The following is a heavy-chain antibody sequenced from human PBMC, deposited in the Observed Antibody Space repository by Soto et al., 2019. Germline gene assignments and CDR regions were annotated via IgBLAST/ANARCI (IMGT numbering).Heavy chain of an antibody. Sequence: PSETLSLTFTVSGGSISIGGYYWSLIRQHPXKXXEWIGYISYTGSKYYNKSLKSRVTISVDKSKNQFSLKLSSVTAEETALYYCARAGTGGNSVNHYYYYGMDVWGQGTTVTVSS. J-gene: IGHJ6*02. D-gene: IGHD4-4*01. CDR2: ISYTGSK. CDR1: GGSISIGGYY. V-gene: IGHV4-31*03. CDR3: ARAGTGGNSVNHYYYYGMDV.